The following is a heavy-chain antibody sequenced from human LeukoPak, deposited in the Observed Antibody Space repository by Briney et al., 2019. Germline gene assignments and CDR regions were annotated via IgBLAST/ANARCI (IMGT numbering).Heavy chain of an antibody. CDR2: ISYDGSNK. Sequence: QPGRSLRLSCAASGFTFSSYGMHWVRQAPGKGLEWVAVISYDGSNKYYADSVKGRFTISRDNSKNTLYLQMNSLRAEDTAVYYCAKGGWFGGLSPDAFDIWGQGTMVTVSS. V-gene: IGHV3-30*18. J-gene: IGHJ3*02. CDR1: GFTFSSYG. CDR3: AKGGWFGGLSPDAFDI. D-gene: IGHD3-10*01.